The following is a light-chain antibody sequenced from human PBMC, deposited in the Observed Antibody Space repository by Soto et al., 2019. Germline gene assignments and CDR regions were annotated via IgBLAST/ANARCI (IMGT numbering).Light chain of an antibody. CDR2: WAS. CDR1: QSVLHSSNNMNY. V-gene: IGKV4-1*01. Sequence: DIVMTQSPDSLAVSLGERATINCKSSQSVLHSSNNMNYLTWYQHKPGQPPKVLIYWASTRESGVPDRFSGSGSGTDLTLTISSLQAADVAVYYCQQYHSAPLTFGGGTKVEL. J-gene: IGKJ4*01. CDR3: QQYHSAPLT.